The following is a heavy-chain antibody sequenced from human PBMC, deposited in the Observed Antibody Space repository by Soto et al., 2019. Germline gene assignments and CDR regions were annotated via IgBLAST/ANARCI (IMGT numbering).Heavy chain of an antibody. CDR2: ISGSGGST. V-gene: IGHV3-23*01. Sequence: GGSLRLSCAASGFTFSSYAMSWVRQAPGKGLEWVSAISGSGGSTYYADSVKGRFTISRDNSKNTLYLQMNSLGAEDTAVYYCAKASYGSGSYSTYYYYGMDVWGQGTTVTVSS. CDR3: AKASYGSGSYSTYYYYGMDV. CDR1: GFTFSSYA. D-gene: IGHD3-10*01. J-gene: IGHJ6*02.